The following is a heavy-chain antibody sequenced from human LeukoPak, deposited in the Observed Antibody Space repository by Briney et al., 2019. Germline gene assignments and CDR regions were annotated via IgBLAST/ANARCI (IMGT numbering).Heavy chain of an antibody. CDR2: INHSGST. CDR3: ARDPGYCSSTSCQPQFDY. V-gene: IGHV4-34*01. J-gene: IGHJ4*02. CDR1: GGSFSGYY. D-gene: IGHD2-2*01. Sequence: SETLSLTCGAYGGSFSGYYWSWIRQPPGKGLEWIGEINHSGSTNYNPSLKSRIIISVDTSKNQFSLKLSSVTAADTAVYYCARDPGYCSSTSCQPQFDYWGQGTLVTVSS.